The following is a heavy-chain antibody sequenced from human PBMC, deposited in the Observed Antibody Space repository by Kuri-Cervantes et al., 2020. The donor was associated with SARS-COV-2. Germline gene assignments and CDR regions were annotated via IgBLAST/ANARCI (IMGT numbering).Heavy chain of an antibody. J-gene: IGHJ6*03. CDR3: ARGCGEVYYDFWSGRRDYYYMDV. D-gene: IGHD3-3*01. CDR1: GGTFSSYA. V-gene: IGHV1-69*13. Sequence: SVKVSCKASGGTFSSYAISWVRQAPGQGLEWMGGIIPIFGTANYAQKFQGRVTITADESTSTAYMELSSLRSEDTAVYYCARGCGEVYYDFWSGRRDYYYMDVWGKGTTVTVSS. CDR2: IIPIFGTA.